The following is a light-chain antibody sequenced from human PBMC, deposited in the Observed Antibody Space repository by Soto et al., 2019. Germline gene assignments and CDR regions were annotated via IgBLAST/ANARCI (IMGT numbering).Light chain of an antibody. V-gene: IGLV1-44*01. Sequence: QSMLTQPPSASGTPGQRVTISCSGSSSNIGSNTVNWYQQLPGTAPKLLIYSNNQRPSGVPDRFSGSKSGTSASLAISGLQSEDDADYYCAAWDDSLNGVVFGGGTKLTVL. CDR1: SSNIGSNT. CDR2: SNN. CDR3: AAWDDSLNGVV. J-gene: IGLJ2*01.